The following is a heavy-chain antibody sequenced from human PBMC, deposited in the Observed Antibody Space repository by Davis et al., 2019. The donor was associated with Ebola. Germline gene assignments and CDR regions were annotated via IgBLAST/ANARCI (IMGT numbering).Heavy chain of an antibody. CDR1: GYSFTNYW. V-gene: IGHV5-51*01. Sequence: GESLKISCKGSGYSFTNYWIGWVRQMPGKGLEWMGIMYPGDSDAKYSPSFQGQITMSADKSISTAYLQWSSLKASDTAMYYCARGTHDSSGYYLGYWGQGTLVTVSS. D-gene: IGHD3-22*01. CDR2: MYPGDSDA. CDR3: ARGTHDSSGYYLGY. J-gene: IGHJ4*02.